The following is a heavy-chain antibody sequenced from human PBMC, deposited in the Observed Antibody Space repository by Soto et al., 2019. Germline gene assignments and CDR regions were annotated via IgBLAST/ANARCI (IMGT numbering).Heavy chain of an antibody. CDR1: GYTFTSYY. Sequence: GASVKVSCKASGYTFTSYYMHWVRQAPGQGLEWMGIINPSGGSTSYAQKFQGRVTMTRDTSTSTVYMELSSLRSEDTAVYYCASLAVAGTRVDYWGQRTLVTVSS. CDR2: INPSGGST. V-gene: IGHV1-46*03. D-gene: IGHD6-19*01. CDR3: ASLAVAGTRVDY. J-gene: IGHJ4*02.